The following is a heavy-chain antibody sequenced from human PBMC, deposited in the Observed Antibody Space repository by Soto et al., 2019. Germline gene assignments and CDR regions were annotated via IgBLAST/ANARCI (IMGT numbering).Heavy chain of an antibody. D-gene: IGHD5-18*01. J-gene: IGHJ4*02. V-gene: IGHV3-23*01. Sequence: GGSLRLSCAASGFTFSSYAMSWVRQAPGKGLEWVSAISGSGGSTYYADSVKGRFTISRDNSKNTLYLQMNSLRAEDTAVYYCAKDPVGTAMVPNNKDYWGQGTLVTVSS. CDR3: AKDPVGTAMVPNNKDY. CDR1: GFTFSSYA. CDR2: ISGSGGST.